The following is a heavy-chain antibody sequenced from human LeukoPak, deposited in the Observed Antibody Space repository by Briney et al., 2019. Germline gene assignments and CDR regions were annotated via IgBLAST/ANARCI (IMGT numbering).Heavy chain of an antibody. D-gene: IGHD4-17*01. J-gene: IGHJ3*02. CDR1: GLTLSAQC. Sequence: PGGCLRPACTASGLTLSAQCIVSVRQAPGNGPGWDSAIRGGGTSEFYADSVKGRFRISRDNSKDTLFLQMNSLRAEDTAVYYCARDPNGDYIGAFDMWGPGTMVTVSS. V-gene: IGHV3-23*01. CDR2: IRGGGTSE. CDR3: ARDPNGDYIGAFDM.